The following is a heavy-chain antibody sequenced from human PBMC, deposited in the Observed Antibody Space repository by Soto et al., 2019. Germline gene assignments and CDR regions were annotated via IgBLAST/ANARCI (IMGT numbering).Heavy chain of an antibody. J-gene: IGHJ4*02. CDR3: AKVGPFIAGATPD. CDR1: GFTFSSYG. D-gene: IGHD1-26*01. Sequence: QVQLVESGGGVVQPGRSLRLSCAASGFTFSSYGMHWVRQAPGKGLEWVAVISYDGSNKYYADSVKGRFTISRDNSKNTLYLQMNSLRAEDTAVYYCAKVGPFIAGATPDWGQGTLVTVSS. CDR2: ISYDGSNK. V-gene: IGHV3-30*18.